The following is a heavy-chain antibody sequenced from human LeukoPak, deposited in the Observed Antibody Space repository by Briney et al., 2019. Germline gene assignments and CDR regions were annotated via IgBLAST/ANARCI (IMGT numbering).Heavy chain of an antibody. CDR2: IYYSGST. D-gene: IGHD1-26*01. CDR1: GGSFSGYY. CDR3: ARLPALVAAELDP. J-gene: IGHJ5*02. V-gene: IGHV4-59*08. Sequence: PSETLSLTCAVYGGSFSGYYWSWIRQPPGKGLEWIGYIYYSGSTNYNPSLKSRVTISVDTSKNQFSLKLSSVTAADTAVYYCARLPALVAAELDPWGQGTLVTVSS.